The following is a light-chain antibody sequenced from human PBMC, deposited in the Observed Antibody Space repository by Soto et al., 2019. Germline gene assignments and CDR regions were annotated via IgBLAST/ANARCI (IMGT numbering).Light chain of an antibody. Sequence: QSALTQPASVSGSPGQSITLSCTGTSSDVGFFNYVSWYQQHPGKAPKLMIYEVTNRPSGGSIRFSGSKSGNTASLIISGHQADDEADYYCCSYRSANTVVFGRGTKLTVL. CDR3: CSYRSANTVV. J-gene: IGLJ2*01. CDR1: SSDVGFFNY. V-gene: IGLV2-14*03. CDR2: EVT.